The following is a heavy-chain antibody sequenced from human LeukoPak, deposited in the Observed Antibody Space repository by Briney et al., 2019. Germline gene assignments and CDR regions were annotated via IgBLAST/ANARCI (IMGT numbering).Heavy chain of an antibody. Sequence: SETLSLTCTVSGGSISSYYWSWIRQPPGKGLEWIGEINHSGSTNYNPSLKSRVIISVDTSKNQFSLKLSSVTAADTAVYYCARAGYGDSDFDYWGQGTLVTVSS. CDR2: INHSGST. J-gene: IGHJ4*02. V-gene: IGHV4-34*01. CDR1: GGSISSYY. D-gene: IGHD4-17*01. CDR3: ARAGYGDSDFDY.